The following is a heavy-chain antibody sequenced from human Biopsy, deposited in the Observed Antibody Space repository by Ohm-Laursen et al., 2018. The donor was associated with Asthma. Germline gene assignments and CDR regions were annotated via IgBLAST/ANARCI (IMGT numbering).Heavy chain of an antibody. D-gene: IGHD2-8*01. CDR1: GFTFSIYD. V-gene: IGHV3-30*03. CDR2: ISYDGGNK. Sequence: SLRLSCTASGFTFSIYDIHWVRQAPGKGLEWVAVISYDGGNKFYGDSVKGRFTLSRDNSRNTLYLQMNSLRVEDTAIYYCARTHERCTSIQDDALDIWGQGTMVIVSS. J-gene: IGHJ3*02. CDR3: ARTHERCTSIQDDALDI.